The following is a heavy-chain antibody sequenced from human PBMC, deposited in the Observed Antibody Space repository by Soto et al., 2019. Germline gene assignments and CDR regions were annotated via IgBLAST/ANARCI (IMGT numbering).Heavy chain of an antibody. Sequence: GGSLRLSCVASGFTFSSYSMNWVRQAPGKGLEWVSSISSSSSYIYYADSVKGRFTISRDNAKNSLYLQMNSLRAEDTAVYYCARVRERYCSSTSCYAFDIWGQGTMVTVSS. D-gene: IGHD2-2*01. CDR2: ISSSSSYI. J-gene: IGHJ3*02. CDR3: ARVRERYCSSTSCYAFDI. CDR1: GFTFSSYS. V-gene: IGHV3-21*01.